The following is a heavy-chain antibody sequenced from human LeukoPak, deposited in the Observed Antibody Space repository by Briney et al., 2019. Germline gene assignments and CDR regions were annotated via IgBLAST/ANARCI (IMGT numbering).Heavy chain of an antibody. V-gene: IGHV3-73*01. CDR1: GFTFSGSA. Sequence: GGSLKLSCAASGFTFSGSAMHWVRQASGKGLEWVGRIRSKANSYATAYAASVKGRFTISRDDSKNTAYLQMNSLKTEDTAVYYCTRHVQLERRNDAFDIWGQGTMVTVSS. CDR2: IRSKANSYAT. CDR3: TRHVQLERRNDAFDI. D-gene: IGHD1-1*01. J-gene: IGHJ3*02.